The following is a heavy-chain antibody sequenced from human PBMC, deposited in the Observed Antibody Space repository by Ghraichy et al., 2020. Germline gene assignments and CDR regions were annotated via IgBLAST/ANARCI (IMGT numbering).Heavy chain of an antibody. D-gene: IGHD3-3*01. J-gene: IGHJ3*02. CDR3: ARQDYDFWSGYYRGPAFDI. Sequence: SVKVSCKASGGTFSSYAISWVRQAPGQGLEWMGGIIPIFGTANYAQKFQGRVTITADESTSTAYMELSSLRSEDTAVYYCARQDYDFWSGYYRGPAFDIWGQGTMVTVSS. CDR1: GGTFSSYA. CDR2: IIPIFGTA. V-gene: IGHV1-69*13.